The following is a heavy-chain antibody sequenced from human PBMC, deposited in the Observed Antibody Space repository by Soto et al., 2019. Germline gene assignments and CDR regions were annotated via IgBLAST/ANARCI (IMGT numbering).Heavy chain of an antibody. CDR2: ISYDGSNK. J-gene: IGHJ6*02. CDR1: GFTFSSYG. V-gene: IGHV3-30*18. D-gene: IGHD1-26*01. CDR3: AKGRWEPLDYYYSMDV. Sequence: QVQLVESGGGVVQPGRSLRLSCAASGFTFSSYGMHWVRQAPGKGLEWVAVISYDGSNKYYADSVKGRFTISRDNSKNTLYLQMNSLRAEDTAVYYCAKGRWEPLDYYYSMDVWGQETTVTVSS.